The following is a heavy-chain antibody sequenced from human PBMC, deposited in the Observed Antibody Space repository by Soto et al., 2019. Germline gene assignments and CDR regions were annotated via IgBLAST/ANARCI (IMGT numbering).Heavy chain of an antibody. V-gene: IGHV3-30-3*01. J-gene: IGHJ4*02. CDR2: ISYDGSNK. CDR1: GFTFSSYA. D-gene: IGHD1-1*01. Sequence: GGSLRLSCAASGFTFSSYAMHWVRQAPGKGLEWVAVISYDGSNKYYADSVKGRFTISRDNSKNTLYLQMNSLRAEDTAVYYWARAQTNLRRGSWVFDEGARGPLVPVSS. CDR3: ARAQTNLRRGSWVFDE.